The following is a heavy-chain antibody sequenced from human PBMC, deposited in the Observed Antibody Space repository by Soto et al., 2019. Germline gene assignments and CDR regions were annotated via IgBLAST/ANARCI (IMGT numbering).Heavy chain of an antibody. CDR3: AGKLGYCSSTSCYSDSYYYMDV. V-gene: IGHV4-39*01. CDR1: GGSISSSSYY. J-gene: IGHJ6*03. CDR2: IYYSGST. Sequence: QLQLQESGPGLVKPSETLSLTCTVSGGSISSSSYYWGWIRQPPGKGLEWIGSIYYSGSTYYNPSLKSRVTIYVDTSKNQFSLKLISVTAADTAVYYCAGKLGYCSSTSCYSDSYYYMDVWGKGTTVTVSS. D-gene: IGHD2-2*01.